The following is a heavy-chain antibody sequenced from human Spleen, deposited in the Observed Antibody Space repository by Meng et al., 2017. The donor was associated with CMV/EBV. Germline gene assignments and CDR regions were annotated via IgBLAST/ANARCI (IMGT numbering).Heavy chain of an antibody. V-gene: IGHV3-66*02. J-gene: IGHJ4*02. D-gene: IGHD1-1*01. CDR1: GFTVSNNY. CDR3: ARFVFNRTPSTYY. CDR2: IYSGGNT. Sequence: EVSGFTVSNNYMSWVRQAPGKGLEWVSVIYSGGNTVYADSVKGRFTISRDNSKNTVDLQMNSLRPEDTAVYYCARFVFNRTPSTYYWGQGTLVTVSS.